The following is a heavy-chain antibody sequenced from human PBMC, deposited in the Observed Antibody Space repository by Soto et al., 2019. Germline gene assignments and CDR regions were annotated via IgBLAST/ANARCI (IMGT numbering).Heavy chain of an antibody. J-gene: IGHJ4*02. CDR2: ISAYNGNT. CDR1: GYTFTSYG. V-gene: IGHV1-18*04. CDR3: ARSFYDFWSGLSSTPPRLDY. Sequence: QVQLVQSGAEVKKPGASVKVSCKASGYTFTSYGISWVRQAPGQGLEWMGWISAYNGNTNYAQKLQGRVTMTTVTSTSTAYMELRGLRSDDTAVYYCARSFYDFWSGLSSTPPRLDYWGQGTLVTVSS. D-gene: IGHD3-3*01.